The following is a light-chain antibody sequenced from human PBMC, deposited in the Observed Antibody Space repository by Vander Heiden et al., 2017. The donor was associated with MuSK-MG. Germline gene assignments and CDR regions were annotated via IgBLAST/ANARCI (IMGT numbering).Light chain of an antibody. CDR1: QVIFNY. J-gene: IGKJ4*01. CDR3: QKYNSAPLT. CDR2: GAS. V-gene: IGKV1-27*01. Sequence: DIQMTQSPSSLSAPVGDRVTITCRASQVIFNYLAWYQQKPGKVPQLLIYGASTLQSGVPSRFSGSGLGTNFSLTISGLQAEDVATYYCQKYNSAPLTFGGGTKVEIK.